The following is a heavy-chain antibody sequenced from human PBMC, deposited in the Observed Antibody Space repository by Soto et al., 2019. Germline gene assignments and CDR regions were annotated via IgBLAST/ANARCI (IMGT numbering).Heavy chain of an antibody. V-gene: IGHV3-11*01. D-gene: IGHD3-3*01. J-gene: IGHJ6*02. CDR1: GFTFSDYS. CDR2: ISRSGSDI. CDR3: ARGYYDFWSGYYISPYGMDV. Sequence: AGGSLRLSCAASGFTFSDYSMNWVRQAPGKGLEWVSYISRSGSDIYYADSVKGRFTISRDNAKNSLYLQMNGLRAEDTAVYYCARGYYDFWSGYYISPYGMDVWGQGTTVTVSS.